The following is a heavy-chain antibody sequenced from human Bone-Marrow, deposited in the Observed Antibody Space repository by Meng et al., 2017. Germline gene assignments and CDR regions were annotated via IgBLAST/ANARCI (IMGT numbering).Heavy chain of an antibody. Sequence: GESLKISCAASGFTFSSYSMNWVRQAPGKGLEWVSSISSSSSYIYYADSVKGRFTISRDNAKNSLYLQMNSLRAEDTAEYDCARVRTTVTPLDACDIWGQGTMVTVSS. V-gene: IGHV3-21*01. CDR1: GFTFSSYS. CDR2: ISSSSSYI. CDR3: ARVRTTVTPLDACDI. D-gene: IGHD4-17*01. J-gene: IGHJ3*02.